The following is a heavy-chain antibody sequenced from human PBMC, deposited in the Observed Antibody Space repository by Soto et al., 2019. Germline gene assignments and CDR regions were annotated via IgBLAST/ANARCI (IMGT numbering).Heavy chain of an antibody. CDR1: GGSISSSSYY. D-gene: IGHD6-19*01. CDR3: ARHLFSSGWYLI. V-gene: IGHV4-39*01. Sequence: QLQLQESGPGLVKPSETLSLTCTVSGGSISSSSYYWGWIRQPPGKGLEWIGSIYYSGSTYYNPSLKSRVTISVDTSKNQLSLKLSSVTAADTAVYYCARHLFSSGWYLIWGQGTMVTVSS. CDR2: IYYSGST. J-gene: IGHJ3*02.